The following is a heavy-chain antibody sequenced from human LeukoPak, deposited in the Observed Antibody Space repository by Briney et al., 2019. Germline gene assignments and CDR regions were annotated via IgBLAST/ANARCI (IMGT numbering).Heavy chain of an antibody. J-gene: IGHJ3*02. CDR3: ARDGRYCSSTSCSYSDDAFDI. CDR1: GYTFTGYY. D-gene: IGHD2-2*01. Sequence: ASVKVSCKASGYTFTGYYMHWVRQAPGQGLEWMGWINPNSSGTNYAQKFQGRVTMTRDTSISTAYMELSRLRSDDTAVYYCARDGRYCSSTSCSYSDDAFDIWGQGTMVTVSS. CDR2: INPNSSGT. V-gene: IGHV1-2*02.